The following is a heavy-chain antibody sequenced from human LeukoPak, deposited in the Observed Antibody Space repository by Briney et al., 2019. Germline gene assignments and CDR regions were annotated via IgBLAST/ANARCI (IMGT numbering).Heavy chain of an antibody. CDR2: ISWNSGSI. V-gene: IGHV3-9*01. CDR3: VRETAWYFDL. J-gene: IGHJ2*01. Sequence: GGSLRLSCAASGFTFDDYAMHWVRQAPGKGLEWVSGISWNSGSIGYADSVKGRFTISRDNAKNSLYLQMNSLRAEDTALYYCVRETAWYFDLWGRGTLVTVSS. CDR1: GFTFDDYA.